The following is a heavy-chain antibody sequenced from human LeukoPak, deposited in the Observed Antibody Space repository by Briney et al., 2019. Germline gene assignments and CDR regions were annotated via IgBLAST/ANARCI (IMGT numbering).Heavy chain of an antibody. V-gene: IGHV1-2*02. CDR3: ARRSSNYDFWSGALDWFDP. CDR2: INPNSGGI. J-gene: IGHJ5*02. D-gene: IGHD3-3*01. Sequence: ASVKVSCKASGYTFTGYYMHWVRQAPGQGLEWMGWINPNSGGINYAQKFQGRVTMTRDTSISTAYMELSRLRSDDTAVYYCARRSSNYDFWSGALDWFDPWGQGTLVTVSS. CDR1: GYTFTGYY.